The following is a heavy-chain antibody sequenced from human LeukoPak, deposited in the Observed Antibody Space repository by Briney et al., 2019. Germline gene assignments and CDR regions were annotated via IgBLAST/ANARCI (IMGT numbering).Heavy chain of an antibody. V-gene: IGHV1-2*06. CDR2: INPNSGGT. D-gene: IGHD5-18*01. CDR3: ARDLGYSYGPWFDP. J-gene: IGHJ5*02. CDR1: GYTFTGYY. Sequence: GASVKVSCKASGYTFTGYYMHWVRQAPGQGLEWMGRINPNSGGTNYEQKFQGRVTMTRDTSISTAYMELSRLRSDDTAVYYCARDLGYSYGPWFDPWGQGTLVTVSS.